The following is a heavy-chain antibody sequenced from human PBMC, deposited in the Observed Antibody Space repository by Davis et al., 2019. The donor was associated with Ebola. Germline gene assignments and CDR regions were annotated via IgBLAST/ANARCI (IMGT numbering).Heavy chain of an antibody. CDR2: ISGSGDAT. CDR3: VLRVLEPHDY. J-gene: IGHJ4*02. CDR1: GFTFSSFA. V-gene: IGHV3-23*01. Sequence: PGGSLRLSCSASGFTFSSFAMSWVRQAPGKGLEWVSGISGSGDATYYADPMRGRFAVSRDNSKSTLYLQMNSLRAEDTAKYYCVLRVLEPHDYWGQGILVTVSS. D-gene: IGHD1-1*01.